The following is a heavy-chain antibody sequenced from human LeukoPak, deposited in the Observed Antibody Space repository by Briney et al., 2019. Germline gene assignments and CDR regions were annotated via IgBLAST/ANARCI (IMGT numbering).Heavy chain of an antibody. J-gene: IGHJ4*02. CDR3: ARVGDYYGSSDH. D-gene: IGHD3-10*01. V-gene: IGHV4-34*01. CDR2: INHSGST. CDR1: GGSFSGYY. Sequence: SETLSLTCAVYGGSFSGYYWSWIRQPPGKGLEWIGEINHSGSTNYNPSLKSRVTISVDTSKNQFSLKLSSVTAADTAVYYCARVGDYYGSSDHWGQGTLVTVSS.